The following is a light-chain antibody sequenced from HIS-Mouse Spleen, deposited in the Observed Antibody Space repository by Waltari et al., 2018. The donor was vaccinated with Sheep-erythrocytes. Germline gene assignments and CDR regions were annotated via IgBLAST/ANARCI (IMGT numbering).Light chain of an antibody. CDR3: CSYAGSSTFHVV. CDR1: ISDVGSYNL. Sequence: QSALTQPASVSGSPGQSITISCTGTISDVGSYNLVSWYQQHPGKAPKLMIYEGSKRPSGVSNRFSGSKSGNTASLTISGLQAEDEADYYCCSYAGSSTFHVVFGGGTKLTVL. CDR2: EGS. V-gene: IGLV2-23*03. J-gene: IGLJ2*01.